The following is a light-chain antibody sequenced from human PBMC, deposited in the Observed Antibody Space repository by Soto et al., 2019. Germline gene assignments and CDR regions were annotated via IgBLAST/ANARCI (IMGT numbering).Light chain of an antibody. CDR1: SSDVGRYNY. Sequence: QSALTQPASVSGSPGQSITISCTGTSSDVGRYNYVSWYQQHPGKAPKLMIYHVTHRPSGVSNRFSGSKSGNTASLTISGLQAEDEADYYCNSYTTSSTYVLGTGTKLTVL. V-gene: IGLV2-14*01. CDR3: NSYTTSSTYV. CDR2: HVT. J-gene: IGLJ1*01.